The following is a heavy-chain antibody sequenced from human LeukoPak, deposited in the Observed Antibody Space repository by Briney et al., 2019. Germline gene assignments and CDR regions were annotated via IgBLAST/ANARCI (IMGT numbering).Heavy chain of an antibody. Sequence: PSETLSLTCTVSGGSISSYYWSWIRQPPGKGLEWIGYIYYSGSTNYNPSLKSRVTISVDTSKNQFSLKLSSVTAADTAVYYCARHGGPRDYDFWSGYYYYGMDVWGQGTTVTVSS. CDR1: GGSISSYY. D-gene: IGHD3-3*01. CDR2: IYYSGST. V-gene: IGHV4-59*08. CDR3: ARHGGPRDYDFWSGYYYYGMDV. J-gene: IGHJ6*02.